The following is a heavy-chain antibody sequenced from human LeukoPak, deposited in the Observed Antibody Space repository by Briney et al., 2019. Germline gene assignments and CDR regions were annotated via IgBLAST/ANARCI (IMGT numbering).Heavy chain of an antibody. CDR2: IYQSGST. J-gene: IGHJ4*02. V-gene: IGHV4-59*08. CDR1: GVSISSYY. CDR3: ARHVGEAYFDY. Sequence: SGTLSLTCTVSGVSISSYYWSWIRQPPGKGREWIGYIYQSGSTNYNPSLKSRVTISADTSKNQFSLTLRSVTAADSAVYYCARHVGEAYFDYWGQGTLVTVSS. D-gene: IGHD3-16*01.